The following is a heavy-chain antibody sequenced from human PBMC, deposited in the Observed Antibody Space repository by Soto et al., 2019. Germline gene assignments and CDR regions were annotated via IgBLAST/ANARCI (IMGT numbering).Heavy chain of an antibody. D-gene: IGHD1-26*01. J-gene: IGHJ5*01. Sequence: QVQLVQSGAEVRKPGASVKVSCKASGYTFTNYDINWVRQATGQGLEWMAWMTPSSGNTGYAQKFQGRVTLTRDTSISTAYMELSRLRSEDTAVYYCARHYRRNGKDWFASWGQGTLVTVSS. CDR3: ARHYRRNGKDWFAS. V-gene: IGHV1-8*02. CDR2: MTPSSGNT. CDR1: GYTFTNYD.